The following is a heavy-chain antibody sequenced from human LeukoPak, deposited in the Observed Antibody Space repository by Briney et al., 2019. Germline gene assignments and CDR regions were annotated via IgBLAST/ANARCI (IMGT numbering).Heavy chain of an antibody. V-gene: IGHV3-74*01. CDR3: ARVSYYYGSGSYRPTAVYYFDY. Sequence: GGSLRLSCAASGFTFSSYWMHWVRQAPGKGLVWVSRINSDGSSTSYADSVKGRFTISRDNAKNTLYLQMNSLRTEDTAVYYCARVSYYYGSGSYRPTAVYYFDYWGQGTLVTVSS. D-gene: IGHD3-10*01. CDR1: GFTFSSYW. J-gene: IGHJ4*02. CDR2: INSDGSST.